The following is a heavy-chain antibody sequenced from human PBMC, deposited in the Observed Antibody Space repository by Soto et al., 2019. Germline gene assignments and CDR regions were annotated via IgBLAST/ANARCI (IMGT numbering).Heavy chain of an antibody. V-gene: IGHV3-7*01. CDR2: IKQDGSEK. CDR1: GFTFSSYW. J-gene: IGHJ4*02. D-gene: IGHD3-3*01. CDR3: ARVRYDFWSGSTLNFDY. Sequence: PGGSLRLSCAASGFTFSSYWMSWVRQAPGKGLEWVANIKQDGSEKYYVDSVKGRFTISRDNAKNSLYLQMNSLRAEDTAVYYCARVRYDFWSGSTLNFDYWGQGTLVTVSS.